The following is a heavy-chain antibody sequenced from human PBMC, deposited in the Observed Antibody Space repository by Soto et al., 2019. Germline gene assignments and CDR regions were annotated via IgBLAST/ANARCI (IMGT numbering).Heavy chain of an antibody. CDR3: ARVAGTDDGRVYYYYYMDV. CDR2: ISSNGGST. Sequence: GGSLRLSCAASGFTFSSYAMHWVRQAPGKGLEYVSAISSNGGSTYYANSVKGRFTISRDNSKNTLYLQMGSLRAEDMAVYYCARVAGTDDGRVYYYYYMDVWGKGTTVTVSS. J-gene: IGHJ6*03. D-gene: IGHD6-19*01. V-gene: IGHV3-64*01. CDR1: GFTFSSYA.